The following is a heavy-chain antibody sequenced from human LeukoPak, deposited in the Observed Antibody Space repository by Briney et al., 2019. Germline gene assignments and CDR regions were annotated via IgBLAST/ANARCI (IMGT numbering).Heavy chain of an antibody. D-gene: IGHD3-3*01. Sequence: SVKVSCKASGGTFSSYAISWVRQAPGQGLEWMGRIVPIFGTANYAQKFQGRVTITTDESTSTAYMELSSLRSEDTAVYYCARPSITIFGVDPGAFDIWGQGTMDTVSS. CDR2: IVPIFGTA. CDR3: ARPSITIFGVDPGAFDI. J-gene: IGHJ3*02. V-gene: IGHV1-69*05. CDR1: GGTFSSYA.